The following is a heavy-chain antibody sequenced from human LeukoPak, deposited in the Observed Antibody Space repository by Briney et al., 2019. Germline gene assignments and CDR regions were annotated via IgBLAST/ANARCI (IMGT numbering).Heavy chain of an antibody. CDR1: GYTFTSYD. D-gene: IGHD3-22*01. J-gene: IGHJ4*02. V-gene: IGHV1-8*01. CDR3: ARGLDDSSGYRGEGDY. Sequence: ASVKVSCKASGYTFTSYDINWVRQAPGQGLEWMGWMNPNSGNTVYAQKFQGRVTMTRNTSISTAYMELSSLRSEDTAVYYCARGLDDSSGYRGEGDYWGQGTLVTVSS. CDR2: MNPNSGNT.